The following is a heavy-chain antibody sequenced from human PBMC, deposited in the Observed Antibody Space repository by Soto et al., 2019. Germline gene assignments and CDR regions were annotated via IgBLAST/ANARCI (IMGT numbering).Heavy chain of an antibody. CDR1: GGSMSSSSYY. V-gene: IGHV4-39*07. J-gene: IGHJ4*02. CDR2: IYYSGTT. D-gene: IGHD3-22*01. Sequence: SETLSLTCTVSGGSMSSSSYYWGWIRQPPGKGLEWIGSIYYSGTTYYNPSLKSRVTISVDTSKNQFSLNLRAEDTAVYYCAKNPGYYYDSTGYHFDYWGQGTLVTVSS. CDR3: AKNPGYYYDSTGYHFDY.